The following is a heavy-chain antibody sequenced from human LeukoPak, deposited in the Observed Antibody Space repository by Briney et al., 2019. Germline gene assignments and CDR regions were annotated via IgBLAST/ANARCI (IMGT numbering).Heavy chain of an antibody. Sequence: PGGSLRLSCAASGFTFSSYSMNWVRQAPGKGLEWVSSISSSSSYIYYADSVKGRFTISRDNAKNSLYLQMNSLRAEDTAVYYCARGGVTMIVVVPLDYWGQGTLVTVSS. CDR3: ARGGVTMIVVVPLDY. D-gene: IGHD3-22*01. J-gene: IGHJ4*02. CDR2: ISSSSSYI. CDR1: GFTFSSYS. V-gene: IGHV3-21*01.